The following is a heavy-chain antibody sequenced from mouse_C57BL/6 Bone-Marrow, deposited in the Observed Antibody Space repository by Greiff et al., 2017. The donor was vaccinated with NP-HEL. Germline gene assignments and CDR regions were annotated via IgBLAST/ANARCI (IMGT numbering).Heavy chain of an antibody. CDR3: GGGGGNFAY. J-gene: IGHJ3*01. CDR1: GYTFTSYW. V-gene: IGHV1-64*01. CDR2: IHPNSGST. Sequence: VQLQQPGAELVKPGASVKLSCKASGYTFTSYWMHWVKQRPGQGLEWIGMIHPNSGSTNYNEKFKSKATLTVDKSSSTAYMQLSSLTSEDSAVLYGGGGGGNFAYWGQGTLVTVSA.